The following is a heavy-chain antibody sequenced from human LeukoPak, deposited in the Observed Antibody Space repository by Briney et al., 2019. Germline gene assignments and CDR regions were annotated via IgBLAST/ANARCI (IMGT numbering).Heavy chain of an antibody. V-gene: IGHV2-5*01. D-gene: IGHD4-17*01. CDR2: IYWNDDK. J-gene: IGHJ3*02. CDR3: AHMHDYGDYRDAFDI. Sequence: NESGPTLVNPTQTLTLTCTFSGFSLSTSGVGVGWIRQPPGKALEWLALIYWNDDKRYSPSLKSRLTITKDTSKNQVVLTMTNVDPVDTATYYCAHMHDYGDYRDAFDIWGQGTIVTVSS. CDR1: GFSLSTSGVG.